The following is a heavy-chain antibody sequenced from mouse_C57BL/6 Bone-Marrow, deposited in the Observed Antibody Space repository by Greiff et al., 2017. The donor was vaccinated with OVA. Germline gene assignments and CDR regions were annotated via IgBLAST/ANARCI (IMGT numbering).Heavy chain of an antibody. Sequence: EVQLQQSGAELVRPGASVQLSCTASGFNIKDDYMHWVKQRPEQGLEWIGWIDPENGDTEYASKFQGKATITADTSSNTAYLQLSSLTSEDTAVYYCTTFYGSDYFDYWGQGTTLTVSS. V-gene: IGHV14-4*01. CDR2: IDPENGDT. CDR1: GFNIKDDY. CDR3: TTFYGSDYFDY. D-gene: IGHD1-1*01. J-gene: IGHJ2*01.